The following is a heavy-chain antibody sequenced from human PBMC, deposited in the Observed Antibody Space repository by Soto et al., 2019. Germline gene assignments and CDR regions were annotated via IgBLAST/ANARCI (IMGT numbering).Heavy chain of an antibody. V-gene: IGHV3-30*03. J-gene: IGHJ4*02. CDR2: ISYDGSNE. CDR1: GFTFSSYG. Sequence: HPGGSLRLSCAVSGFTFSSYGMHWVRQAPGKGLEWVAHISYDGSNEHYVDSVKGRFTISRDNSKNTLYLQMNSLRAEDTAVYYCARDQPGYSYGYGLGYWGQGTLVTVSS. CDR3: ARDQPGYSYGYGLGY. D-gene: IGHD5-18*01.